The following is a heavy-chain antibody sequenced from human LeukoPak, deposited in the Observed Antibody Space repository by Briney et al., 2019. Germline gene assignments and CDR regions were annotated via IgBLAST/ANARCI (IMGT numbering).Heavy chain of an antibody. CDR3: ARVDTIVIGGLDY. J-gene: IGHJ4*02. V-gene: IGHV4-38-2*02. D-gene: IGHD1-26*01. CDR2: IYHSGNT. Sequence: SETLPLTCTVSGYSISSGYYWSWIRQPPGKGLEWIRYIYHSGNTYYNLSLKSRITISVDRSKNQFSLKLSSVTAADTAVYYCARVDTIVIGGLDYWGQGTLVTVSS. CDR1: GYSISSGYY.